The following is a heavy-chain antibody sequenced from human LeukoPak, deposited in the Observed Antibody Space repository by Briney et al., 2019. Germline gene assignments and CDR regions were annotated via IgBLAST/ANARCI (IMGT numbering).Heavy chain of an antibody. CDR1: GGTFISYA. J-gene: IGHJ4*02. V-gene: IGHV1-69*05. D-gene: IGHD6-19*01. CDR2: IIPIFGTA. CDR3: ARGGRSGWYEVDY. Sequence: SVKVSCKASGGTFISYAISWVRQAPGQGLEWMGGIIPIFGTANYAQKFQGRVTMTRNTSISTAYMELSSLRSEDTAVYYCARGGRSGWYEVDYWGQGTLVTVSS.